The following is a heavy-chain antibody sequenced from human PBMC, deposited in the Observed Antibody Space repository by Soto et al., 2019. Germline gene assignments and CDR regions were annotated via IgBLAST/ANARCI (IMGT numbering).Heavy chain of an antibody. J-gene: IGHJ3*02. V-gene: IGHV1-69*02. CDR2: IIPILGIA. CDR1: GGTFSSYT. D-gene: IGHD3-16*02. CDR3: ARGGTLQGYYDYIWGSYRSSDAFDI. Sequence: ASVKVSCKASGGTFSSYTISWVRQAPGQGLEWMGRIIPILGIANYAQKFQGRVTITADKSTSTAYMELSSLRSEDTAVYYCARGGTLQGYYDYIWGSYRSSDAFDIWGQGTMVTVSS.